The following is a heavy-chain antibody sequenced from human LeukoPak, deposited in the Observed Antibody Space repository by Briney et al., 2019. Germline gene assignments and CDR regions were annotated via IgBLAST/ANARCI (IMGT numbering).Heavy chain of an antibody. J-gene: IGHJ3*02. D-gene: IGHD6-19*01. CDR2: MSSSSKYI. Sequence: GGSLRLSCAASGFTFSSDSMNWVRQAPWKGLEWVSSMSSSSKYIYYADSVKGRFTISRDNAKNSLFLQMNSLRAEDTAVYYCARGSISIAVAADAFDIWGQGTMVTVSS. CDR3: ARGSISIAVAADAFDI. V-gene: IGHV3-21*01. CDR1: GFTFSSDS.